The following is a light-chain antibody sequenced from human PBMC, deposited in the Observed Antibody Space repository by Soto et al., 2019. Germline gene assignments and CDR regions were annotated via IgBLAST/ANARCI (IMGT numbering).Light chain of an antibody. CDR2: DAS. V-gene: IGKV3-11*01. J-gene: IGKJ4*01. CDR1: QSVGSY. CDR3: QQRSDWPST. Sequence: EIVLTQSPVTLSLSPGERATLSCRASQSVGSYFAWYQQKPGQAPRLLIYDASNRATGIPARFSGSGSGTDFTLTISSLEPEDFAVYYCQQRSDWPSTFGGGTKVAIK.